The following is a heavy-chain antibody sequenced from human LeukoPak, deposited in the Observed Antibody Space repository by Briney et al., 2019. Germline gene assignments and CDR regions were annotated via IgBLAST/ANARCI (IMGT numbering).Heavy chain of an antibody. CDR2: ISGSGGST. CDR3: AKYYLWSGEHDY. D-gene: IGHD3-10*01. Sequence: GGSLRLSCAASGFTFSSYGMSWVRQAPGKGLEWVSAISGSGGSTYYADSVKGRFTISRDNSKNTLYLQMNSLRAEDTAVYYCAKYYLWSGEHDYWGQGTLVTVSS. J-gene: IGHJ4*02. CDR1: GFTFSSYG. V-gene: IGHV3-23*01.